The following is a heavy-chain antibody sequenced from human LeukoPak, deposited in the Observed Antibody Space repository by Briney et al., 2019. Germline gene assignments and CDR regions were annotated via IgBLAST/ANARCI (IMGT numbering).Heavy chain of an antibody. CDR1: GFTFSSFE. D-gene: IGHD1-26*01. J-gene: IGHJ4*02. Sequence: GGSLRLSCAASGFTFSSFEMNWVRQAPGKGLQWVSYTSSSGSTIYYADSVKGRFTISRDNAKNSLYLQMNSLRAEDTAVYYCARERTLVGAIIDYWGQGTLVTVSS. CDR2: TSSSGSTI. V-gene: IGHV3-48*03. CDR3: ARERTLVGAIIDY.